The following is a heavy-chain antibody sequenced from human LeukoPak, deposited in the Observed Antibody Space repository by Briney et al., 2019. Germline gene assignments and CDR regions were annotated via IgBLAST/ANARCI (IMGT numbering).Heavy chain of an antibody. CDR2: VSTDGSDK. J-gene: IGHJ6*02. CDR1: GSTFNNFG. CDR3: AKDCGGDCYSYYYYYGMDV. V-gene: IGHV3-30*18. D-gene: IGHD2-21*02. Sequence: GGSLRLSCAASGSTFNNFGMQWVRQAPGKGLEWVALVSTDGSDKYYADSVKGRFTVSRDNSKNTLYLQMNSLRAEDTAVYYCAKDCGGDCYSYYYYYGMDVWGQGTTVTVSS.